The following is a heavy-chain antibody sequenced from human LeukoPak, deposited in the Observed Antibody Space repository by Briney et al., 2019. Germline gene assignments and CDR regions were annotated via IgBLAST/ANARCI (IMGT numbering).Heavy chain of an antibody. D-gene: IGHD6-6*01. CDR1: GFTFSSYW. CDR2: IKQDGSEI. J-gene: IGHJ6*03. V-gene: IGHV3-7*01. Sequence: GGSLRLSCVASGFTFSSYWMSWVRQAPGKGLEWVANIKQDGSEIYYVDSVKGRFTISRDNAKNSLYLQMNSLRADDTAVYYCARVRSSSSLIPIYYYYYMDVWGKGTTVTVSS. CDR3: ARVRSSSSLIPIYYYYYMDV.